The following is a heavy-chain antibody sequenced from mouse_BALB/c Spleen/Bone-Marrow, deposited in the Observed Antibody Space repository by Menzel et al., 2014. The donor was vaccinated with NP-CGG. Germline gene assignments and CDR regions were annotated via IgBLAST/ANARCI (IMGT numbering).Heavy chain of an antibody. D-gene: IGHD1-1*01. CDR3: ARQGYYGRSDY. CDR2: INPDSRTI. J-gene: IGHJ2*01. CDR1: GFDFSRYW. V-gene: IGHV4-1*02. Sequence: VQLQQSGGGLVQPGGSLKLSCAVSGFDFSRYWMSWVRQAPGKGLEWIGEINPDSRTINYSPSLKDKFIISRDNAKNTLYLQMSKVRSEDTALYYCARQGYYGRSDYWGQGTTLTVSS.